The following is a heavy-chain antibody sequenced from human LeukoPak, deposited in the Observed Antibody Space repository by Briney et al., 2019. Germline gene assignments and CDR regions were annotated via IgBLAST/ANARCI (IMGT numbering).Heavy chain of an antibody. D-gene: IGHD5-18*01. J-gene: IGHJ4*02. CDR1: SSFFTSYW. V-gene: IGHV5-51*01. CDR3: ATSYSYGAHFDH. Sequence: GAALKISCKGSSSFFTSYWIAWVRQLPEKVLDWMAAIHPSDSDIRYSPALQGQVTISAEKSSTTAYLQWSSLKASDTAMYYCATSYSYGAHFDHWGRGTRVTVSS. CDR2: IHPSDSDI.